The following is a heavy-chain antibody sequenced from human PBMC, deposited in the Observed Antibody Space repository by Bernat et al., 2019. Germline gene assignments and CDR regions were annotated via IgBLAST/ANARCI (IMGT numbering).Heavy chain of an antibody. D-gene: IGHD2-8*02. Sequence: VQLVESGGGLVKPGGSLRLSCAASGFTFSDYYMSWIRQAPGKGLEWVSAISGSGGSTYYADSVKGRFTISRDNSKNTLYLQMNSLRAEDTAVYYCAKVGGGLVVYTHWGQGTLVTVSS. CDR2: ISGSGGST. CDR3: AKVGGGLVVYTH. CDR1: GFTFSDYY. V-gene: IGHV3-23*04. J-gene: IGHJ4*02.